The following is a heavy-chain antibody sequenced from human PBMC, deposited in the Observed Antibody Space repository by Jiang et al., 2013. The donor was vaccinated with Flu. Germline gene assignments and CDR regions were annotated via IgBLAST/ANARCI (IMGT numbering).Heavy chain of an antibody. J-gene: IGHJ4*02. CDR2: IYPGDSDT. CDR1: GYSFTSYW. CDR3: ARPGYCTGGVCSETFDY. V-gene: IGHV5-51*01. D-gene: IGHD2-8*02. Sequence: SGYSFTSYWIGWVRQMPGKGLEWMGIIYPGDSDTRYSPSFQGQVTISADKSISTAYLQWSSLKASDTAMYYCARPGYCTGGVCSETFDYWGQGTLVTVSS.